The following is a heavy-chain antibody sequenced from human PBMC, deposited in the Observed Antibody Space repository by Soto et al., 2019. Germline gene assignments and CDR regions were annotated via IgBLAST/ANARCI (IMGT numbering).Heavy chain of an antibody. D-gene: IGHD5-12*01. Sequence: SETLSLTCAVSGGSISSNNWWSWVRQSPEKGLEWIGEIHHSGRTNYNPSLKARVTISVDKSKNQFSLNLSSVTAADTAVYYCARWLYYYGLDVWGQGTTVTVSS. J-gene: IGHJ6*02. CDR2: IHHSGRT. CDR1: GGSISSNNW. CDR3: ARWLYYYGLDV. V-gene: IGHV4-4*02.